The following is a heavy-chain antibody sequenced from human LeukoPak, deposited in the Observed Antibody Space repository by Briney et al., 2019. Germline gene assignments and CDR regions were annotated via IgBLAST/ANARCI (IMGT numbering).Heavy chain of an antibody. J-gene: IGHJ4*01. CDR2: IHYTGST. Sequence: SETLSLTCTVSGGYVSGYYWSWVRQPPGKGLEYIGYIHYTGSTNYNPSLKSRVTISEETSKNRFSLKLSSVTAADTAVYYCARHVPGRDTAMLTDYWGHGALVTVSS. CDR1: GGYVSGYY. D-gene: IGHD5-18*01. V-gene: IGHV4-59*08. CDR3: ARHVPGRDTAMLTDY.